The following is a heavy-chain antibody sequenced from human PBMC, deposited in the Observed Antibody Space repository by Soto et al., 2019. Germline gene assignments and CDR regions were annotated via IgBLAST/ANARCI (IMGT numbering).Heavy chain of an antibody. CDR1: GYTFTSYG. V-gene: IGHV1-18*01. CDR2: ISAYNGNT. CDR3: ARDQKTDVVVPAATTAYYYYMDV. J-gene: IGHJ6*03. D-gene: IGHD2-2*01. Sequence: ASVKVSCKASGYTFTSYGISWVRQAPGQGLEWMGWISAYNGNTNYAQKLQGRVTMTTDTSTSTAYMELRSLRSDDTAVYYCARDQKTDVVVPAATTAYYYYMDVWGKGTTVTVS.